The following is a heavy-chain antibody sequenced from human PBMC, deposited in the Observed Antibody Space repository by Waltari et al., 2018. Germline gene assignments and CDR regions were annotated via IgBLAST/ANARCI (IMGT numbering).Heavy chain of an antibody. J-gene: IGHJ6*03. CDR3: ARDPRGDASFYYHMDV. CDR2: VSFDENIS. CDR1: GFSFRTYP. Sequence: QGQLVESGGGVVQPGRSLRLSCEVSGFSFRTYPMHWVRPAPGKGLEWVAVVSFDENISYYADSVKGRFTISRDNSESTLYLQMNSLRAEDTAVYFCARDPRGDASFYYHMDVWGRGTTVTVSS. D-gene: IGHD2-2*01. V-gene: IGHV3-30-3*01.